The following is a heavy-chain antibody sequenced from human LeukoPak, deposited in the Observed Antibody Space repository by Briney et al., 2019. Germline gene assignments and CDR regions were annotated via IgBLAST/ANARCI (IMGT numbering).Heavy chain of an antibody. D-gene: IGHD6-6*01. CDR3: ARDKRLVRAFDI. V-gene: IGHV4-38-2*02. J-gene: IGHJ3*02. CDR2: IYHSGST. CDR1: GYSISSGYY. Sequence: SETLSLTCTVSGYSISSGYYWGWIRQPPGKGLEWIGSIYHSGSTYYNPSLKSRVTISVDTSKNQLSLKLSSVTAADTAVYYCARDKRLVRAFDIWGQGTMVTVSS.